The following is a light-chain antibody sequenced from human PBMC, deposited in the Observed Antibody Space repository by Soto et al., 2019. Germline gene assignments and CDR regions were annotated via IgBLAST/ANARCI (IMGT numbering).Light chain of an antibody. Sequence: QSALIQPPSVSGSPGQSVTISCTGNSSDVGSYDYVSWYQQHPGTVPKPMIYNVNTQPSGVPDRFSGSKSGNTASMTISGIQAEDEADYECCSYTRSATYVFGTWTKLTVL. CDR1: SSDVGSYDY. CDR3: CSYTRSATYV. V-gene: IGLV2-11*01. J-gene: IGLJ1*01. CDR2: NVN.